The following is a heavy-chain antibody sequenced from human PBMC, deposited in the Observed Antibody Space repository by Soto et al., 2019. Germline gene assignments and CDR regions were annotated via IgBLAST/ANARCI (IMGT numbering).Heavy chain of an antibody. D-gene: IGHD5-12*01. CDR1: GFTFSSYW. Sequence: EVQLVESGGGLVQPGGSLRLSCAASGFTFSSYWMHWVRQAPGKGLVWVSRINGDGSSLYYADSVKGRLTISRDSAKNTLYLQINSLRAEDTGVYYCARGATGYGNFDYWGQGTLVTVSS. CDR2: INGDGSSL. J-gene: IGHJ4*02. CDR3: ARGATGYGNFDY. V-gene: IGHV3-74*01.